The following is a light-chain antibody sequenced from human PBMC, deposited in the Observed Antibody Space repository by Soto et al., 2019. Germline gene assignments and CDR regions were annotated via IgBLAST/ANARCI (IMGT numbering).Light chain of an antibody. CDR1: QTISSW. CDR2: KAS. J-gene: IGKJ1*01. Sequence: DIQMTQSPSTLSGSVGDRFTITCRASQTISSWLAWYQQKPGKDPXXLIYKASTLKSGVPSRFIGSGSGTEFTLPISSMQPDDIATYDCQQYHTFWTFGQGTKVDIK. CDR3: QQYHTFWT. V-gene: IGKV1-5*03.